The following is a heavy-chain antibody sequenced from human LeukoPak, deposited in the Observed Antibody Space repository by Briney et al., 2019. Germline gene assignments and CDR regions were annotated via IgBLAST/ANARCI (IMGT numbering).Heavy chain of an antibody. V-gene: IGHV1-69*04. CDR1: GGTFSSYA. J-gene: IGHJ5*02. CDR2: IIPILGIA. Sequence: SVKVSCKASGGTFSSYAISWVRQAPGQGLEWMGRIIPILGIANYAQKFQGRVTITADKSTSTAYMELSSLRSEDTAVYYCARSIVVVPAATYNWFDPWGQGTLVTVSS. CDR3: ARSIVVVPAATYNWFDP. D-gene: IGHD2-2*01.